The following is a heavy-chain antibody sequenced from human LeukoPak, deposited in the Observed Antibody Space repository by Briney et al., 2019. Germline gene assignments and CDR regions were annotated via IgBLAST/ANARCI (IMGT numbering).Heavy chain of an antibody. CDR1: GFTFSTYA. J-gene: IGHJ4*02. CDR3: ARDGITQPGIFNFDY. V-gene: IGHV3-30-3*01. CDR2: IKYDGSKT. Sequence: GGSLRLSCAASGFTFSTYALHWVRQAPGKGLEWVAAIKYDGSKTHYADSVKGRFTISRDNSKDTLYLQMNSLRADDTAVYYCARDGITQPGIFNFDYWGQGTLVTVSS. D-gene: IGHD2-21*01.